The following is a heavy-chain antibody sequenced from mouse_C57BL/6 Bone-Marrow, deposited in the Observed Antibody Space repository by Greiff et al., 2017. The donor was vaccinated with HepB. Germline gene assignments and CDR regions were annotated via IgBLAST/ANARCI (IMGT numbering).Heavy chain of an antibody. CDR2: INPNNGGT. CDR3: ARKEYDGDWFAY. Sequence: EVQLQQSGPELVKPGASVKISCKASGYTFTDYYMNWVKQSHGKSLEWIGDINPNNGGTSYNQKFKGKATLTVDKSSSTAYMELRSLTSEDSAVYYCARKEYDGDWFAYWGQGTLVTVSA. CDR1: GYTFTDYY. D-gene: IGHD2-14*01. J-gene: IGHJ3*01. V-gene: IGHV1-26*01.